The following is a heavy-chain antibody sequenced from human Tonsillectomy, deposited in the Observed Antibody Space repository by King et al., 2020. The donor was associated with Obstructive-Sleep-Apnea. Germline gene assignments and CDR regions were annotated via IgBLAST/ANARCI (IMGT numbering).Heavy chain of an antibody. J-gene: IGHJ4*02. Sequence: VQLQESGPGLVKPSETLSLTCTVSGGSISSYYWSWIRQPPGKGLEWIGYIYYSGSTNYNPSLKSRVTISVDTSKNQFSLKLSSVTAADTAVYYCARVAAAAIDYWGQGTLVTVSS. CDR3: ARVAAAAIDY. V-gene: IGHV4-59*01. D-gene: IGHD6-13*01. CDR2: IYYSGST. CDR1: GGSISSYY.